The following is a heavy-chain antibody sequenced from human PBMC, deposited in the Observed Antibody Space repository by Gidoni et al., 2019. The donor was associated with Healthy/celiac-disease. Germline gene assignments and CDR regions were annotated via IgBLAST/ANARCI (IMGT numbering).Heavy chain of an antibody. CDR2: VNPNSGNT. CDR3: AISPYYDFWSGYYPSYYYYGMDV. V-gene: IGHV1-8*01. CDR1: GYTFTSYD. Sequence: QVQLVQSGAEVKKPGASVKVSCKASGYTFTSYDITWVRQATGQGLEWMGWVNPNSGNTGDAQKFQGRVTMTMNTSISTAYMELSSLRSEDTAVYYCAISPYYDFWSGYYPSYYYYGMDVWGQGTTVTVSS. J-gene: IGHJ6*02. D-gene: IGHD3-3*01.